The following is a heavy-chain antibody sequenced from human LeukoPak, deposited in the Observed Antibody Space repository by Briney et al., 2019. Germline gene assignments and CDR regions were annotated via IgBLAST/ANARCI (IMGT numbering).Heavy chain of an antibody. CDR1: GGSISSSSYY. Sequence: ASETLSLTCTVSGGSISSSSYYWGWIRQPPGKGLEWIGYIYYSGSTYYNPSLKSRVTISVDTSKNQFSLKLSSVTAADTAVYYCARVDMRELPGAVHYFDYWGQGTLVTVSS. CDR3: ARVDMRELPGAVHYFDY. CDR2: IYYSGST. V-gene: IGHV4-39*07. J-gene: IGHJ4*02. D-gene: IGHD1-26*01.